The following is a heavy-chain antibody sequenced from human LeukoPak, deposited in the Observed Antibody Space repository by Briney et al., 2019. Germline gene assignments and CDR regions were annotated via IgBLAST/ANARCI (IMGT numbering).Heavy chain of an antibody. CDR1: GYTFTSYG. Sequence: GPTVKLSCKASGYTFTSYGISWVPQAPGQGREAMGWISAYNGNTNYAQKLQGRVTMTTDTSTSTAYMELRSLRSDDTAVCYCARSEDYYDSSGYTSLDYWGQGTLVTVSS. V-gene: IGHV1-18*04. CDR2: ISAYNGNT. J-gene: IGHJ4*02. D-gene: IGHD3-22*01. CDR3: ARSEDYYDSSGYTSLDY.